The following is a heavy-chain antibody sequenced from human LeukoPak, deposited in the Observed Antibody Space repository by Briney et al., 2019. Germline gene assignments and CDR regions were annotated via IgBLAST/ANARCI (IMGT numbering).Heavy chain of an antibody. J-gene: IGHJ5*01. D-gene: IGHD4-23*01. CDR3: VGGHDLEFEF. CDR1: KFTFSSYS. CDR2: ISSSSIYI. Sequence: GGSLRLSCAASKFTFSSYSMNWVRQAPGKGLEWVSSISSSSIYIYYADSVKGRFTISRDNAKNSLYLQMNSLRAEDTAVYYCVGGHDLEFEFWGQGTLVIVSS. V-gene: IGHV3-21*01.